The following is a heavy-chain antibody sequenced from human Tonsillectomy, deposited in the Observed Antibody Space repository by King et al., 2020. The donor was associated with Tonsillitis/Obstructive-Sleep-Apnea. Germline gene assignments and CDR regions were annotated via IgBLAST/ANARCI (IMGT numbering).Heavy chain of an antibody. CDR2: INHSGST. V-gene: IGHV4-34*01. CDR3: ATGDLYSNFGRTGYYMDV. D-gene: IGHD1-1*01. CDR1: GGSFSGYY. J-gene: IGHJ6*03. Sequence: VQLQQWGAGLLKPSETLSLTCTVYGGSFSGYYWNWIRQPPGKGLEWIGEINHSGSTNYNPSLKSRVTISVDTSKNQFSLKLSSVTAADTAVYYCATGDLYSNFGRTGYYMDVWGKGTTVTVSS.